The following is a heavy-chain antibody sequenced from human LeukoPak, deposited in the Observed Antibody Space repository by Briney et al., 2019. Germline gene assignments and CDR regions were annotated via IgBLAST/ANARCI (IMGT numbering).Heavy chain of an antibody. J-gene: IGHJ4*02. CDR3: VRRATVRRVYFQS. Sequence: PGGSLRLSCSVSGFTFGSNAIRWVRQAPGKGLEYVSAISDNGGSTYYADSVKGRFTISRDNSKNTLYLQMSSLRAEDTAVYYCVRRATVRRVYFQSLGQGTLSPSPQ. CDR1: GFTFGSNA. D-gene: IGHD4-11*01. CDR2: ISDNGGST. V-gene: IGHV3-64D*06.